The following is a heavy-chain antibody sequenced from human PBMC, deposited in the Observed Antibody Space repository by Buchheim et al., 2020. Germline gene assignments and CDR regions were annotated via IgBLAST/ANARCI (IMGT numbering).Heavy chain of an antibody. CDR3: ASPSQGYSYYMDV. V-gene: IGHV3-11*05. CDR1: GLTFSDYY. J-gene: IGHJ6*03. CDR2: ISSTSTST. Sequence: QVQLVESGGGMVKPGGSLRLSCAASGLTFSDYYLSWIRQAPGKGLEWVSYISSTSTSTDYADSVRGRFTISRDNAENSLYLQMNSLRAEDTAVYYCASPSQGYSYYMDVWGQGTT.